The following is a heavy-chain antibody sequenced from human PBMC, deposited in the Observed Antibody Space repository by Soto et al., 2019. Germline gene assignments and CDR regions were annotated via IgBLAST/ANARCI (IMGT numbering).Heavy chain of an antibody. D-gene: IGHD3-22*01. Sequence: GGSLRLSCAASGFTFSSYWMSWVRQAPGKGLVWVANINQDGSEKYYVDSVKGRFTISRDNAKNSLYVQLTSLRVEDTAVYYCARGTYFDDSSGYFDYWGQGIPVTVSS. CDR1: GFTFSSYW. V-gene: IGHV3-7*01. J-gene: IGHJ4*02. CDR2: INQDGSEK. CDR3: ARGTYFDDSSGYFDY.